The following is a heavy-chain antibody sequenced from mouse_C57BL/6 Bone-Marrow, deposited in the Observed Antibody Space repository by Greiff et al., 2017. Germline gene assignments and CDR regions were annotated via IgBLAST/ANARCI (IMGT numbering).Heavy chain of an antibody. CDR1: GYTFTSYW. J-gene: IGHJ4*01. CDR3: ARRWLLNAMDY. D-gene: IGHD2-3*01. Sequence: QVQLQQPGAELVMPGASVKLSCKASGYTFTSYWMHWVKQRPGQGLEWIGEIDPSDSYTNYNQKFKGKSTLTVDKSSRTAYMQLSSLTSEDSAVYDCARRWLLNAMDYWGQGTSVTVSS. CDR2: IDPSDSYT. V-gene: IGHV1-69*01.